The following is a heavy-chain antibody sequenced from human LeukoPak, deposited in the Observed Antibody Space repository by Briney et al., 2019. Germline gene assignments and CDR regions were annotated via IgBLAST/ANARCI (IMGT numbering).Heavy chain of an antibody. CDR2: IIPIFGTA. J-gene: IGHJ4*02. D-gene: IGHD2-2*01. Sequence: ASVKVSCKASGGTFISYAISWVRQAPGQGLEWMGRIIPIFGTANYAQKFQGRVTMTRDTSTSTVYMELSSLRSEDTAVYYCARGLRYCSSTSCYPFDYWGQGTLVTVSS. CDR3: ARGLRYCSSTSCYPFDY. V-gene: IGHV1-69*05. CDR1: GGTFISYA.